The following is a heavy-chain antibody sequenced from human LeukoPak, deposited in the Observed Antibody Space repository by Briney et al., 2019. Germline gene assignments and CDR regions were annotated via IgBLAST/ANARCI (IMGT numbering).Heavy chain of an antibody. CDR2: IYYSGST. V-gene: IGHV4-31*11. Sequence: SETLSLTCAVYGGSFSGYYWSWIRQHPGKGLEWIGYIYYSGSTYYNPSLKSRVTISIDTSKNQFSLNLSSVTAADTAVYYCARDRVRGTITYAGFDPWGQGTLVTVSS. CDR3: ARDRVRGTITYAGFDP. D-gene: IGHD3-10*01. J-gene: IGHJ5*02. CDR1: GGSFSGYY.